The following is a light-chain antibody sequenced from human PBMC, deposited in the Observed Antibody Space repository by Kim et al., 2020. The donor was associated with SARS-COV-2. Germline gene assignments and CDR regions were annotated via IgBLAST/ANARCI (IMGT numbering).Light chain of an antibody. CDR1: RSNIGSNT. CDR3: AAWDDSLNGYVV. V-gene: IGLV1-44*01. J-gene: IGLJ2*01. Sequence: QRVTTSCSGSRSNIGSNTVTWYQQLPGTAPKLLIYSNNQRPSGVPDRFSGSKSGTSASLAISGLQSEDEADYYCAAWDDSLNGYVVFGGGTQLTVL. CDR2: SNN.